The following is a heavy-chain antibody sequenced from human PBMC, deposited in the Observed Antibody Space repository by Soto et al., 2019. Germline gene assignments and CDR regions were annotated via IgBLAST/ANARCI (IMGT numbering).Heavy chain of an antibody. V-gene: IGHV1-18*01. J-gene: IGHJ4*02. CDR3: ARIDVSSCHESSDFDS. CDR2: ISGFNGNT. CDR1: VYTFNFYG. Sequence: QVQLEQSGAEVKKPGASVKVSCKASVYTFNFYGITWVRQAPGQGLERMGGISGFNGNTKYAADLQGRVSMTTSTSKSSAYLELGGLGYDETAVYYCARIDVSSCHESSDFDSWGQGTLGTVSS. D-gene: IGHD3-16*01.